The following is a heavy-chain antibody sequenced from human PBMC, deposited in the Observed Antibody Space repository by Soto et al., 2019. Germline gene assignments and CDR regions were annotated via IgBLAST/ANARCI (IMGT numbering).Heavy chain of an antibody. CDR1: GYSFTSYW. V-gene: IGHV5-51*01. CDR3: ARLRGYCSSTSCPYYYYGMDV. CDR2: IYPGDSDT. D-gene: IGHD2-2*01. J-gene: IGHJ6*02. Sequence: GESLKISCKGSGYSFTSYWIGWVRQMPGKGLEWMGIIYPGDSDTRYSPSFQGQVTISADKSISTAYLQWSSLKASDTAMYYCARLRGYCSSTSCPYYYYGMDVWGQGTTVTSP.